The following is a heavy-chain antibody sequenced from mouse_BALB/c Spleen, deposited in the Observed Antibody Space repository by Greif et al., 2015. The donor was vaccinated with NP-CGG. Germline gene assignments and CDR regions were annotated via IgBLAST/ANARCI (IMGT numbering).Heavy chain of an antibody. CDR2: INPSNGGT. D-gene: IGHD2-3*01. CDR3: TRDGYYAWFAY. CDR1: GYTFTSYY. V-gene: IGHV1S81*02. J-gene: IGHJ3*01. Sequence: QVQLQQPGAELVKPGASVKLSCKASGYTFTSYYMYWVKQRPGQGLEWIGGINPSNGGTNFNEKFKSKATLTVDKSSSTGYMQLSSLTSEDSAVYYCTRDGYYAWFAYWGQGTLVTVSA.